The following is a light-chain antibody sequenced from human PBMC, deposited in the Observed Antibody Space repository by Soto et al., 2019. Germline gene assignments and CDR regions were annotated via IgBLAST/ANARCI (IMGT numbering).Light chain of an antibody. V-gene: IGLV2-14*01. CDR1: SSDVGAYDY. Sequence: SVLTQPASVSGSPGQSITISCTGTSSDVGAYDYVSWYQQHPGKVPKLMIYEVSNRPSGVSNRFSGSKSGNTASLTISGLQAEGEADYYCSSYTSSSTRVFGTGTKVTVL. CDR3: SSYTSSSTRV. J-gene: IGLJ1*01. CDR2: EVS.